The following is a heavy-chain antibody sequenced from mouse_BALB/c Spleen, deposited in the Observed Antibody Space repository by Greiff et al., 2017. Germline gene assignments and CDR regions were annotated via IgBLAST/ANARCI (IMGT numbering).Heavy chain of an antibody. CDR3: ARYYYGSIYAMDY. CDR1: GYAFSSYW. V-gene: IGHV1-80*01. J-gene: IGHJ4*01. Sequence: QVQLQQSGAELVRPGSSVMISCKASGYAFSSYWMNWVKQRPGQGLEWIGQIYPGDGDTNYNGKFKGKATLTADKSSSTAYMQLSSLTSEDSAVYFCARYYYGSIYAMDYWGQGTSVTVSS. D-gene: IGHD1-1*01. CDR2: IYPGDGDT.